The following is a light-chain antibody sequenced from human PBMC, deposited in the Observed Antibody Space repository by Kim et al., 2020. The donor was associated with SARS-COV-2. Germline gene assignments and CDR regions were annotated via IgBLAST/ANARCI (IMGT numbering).Light chain of an antibody. CDR2: AAS. V-gene: IGKV1-16*02. CDR1: QDIRNS. Sequence: DIQMTQSPSSLSASVGDRVTITCRASQDIRNSLAWFQQKPGNAPKSLIYAASTLQIGVPSKFSGSGSGTDFTLTISSLQTEDYATYYCQQYSNYPYTFGQGTRLEIK. J-gene: IGKJ5*01. CDR3: QQYSNYPYT.